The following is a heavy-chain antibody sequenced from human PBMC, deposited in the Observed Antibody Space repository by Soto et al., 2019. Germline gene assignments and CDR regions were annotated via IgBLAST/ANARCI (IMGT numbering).Heavy chain of an antibody. J-gene: IGHJ5*02. CDR2: IYYSGST. Sequence: SETLSLTCTVSGGSVSSGSYYWSWIRQPPGKGLEWIGYIYYSGSTNYNPSLKSRVTISVDTSKNQFSLKLSSVTAADTAVYYCARGVVVVVPAAMGCWFDPWGQGTLVTVSS. V-gene: IGHV4-61*01. CDR1: GGSVSSGSYY. D-gene: IGHD2-2*01. CDR3: ARGVVVVVPAAMGCWFDP.